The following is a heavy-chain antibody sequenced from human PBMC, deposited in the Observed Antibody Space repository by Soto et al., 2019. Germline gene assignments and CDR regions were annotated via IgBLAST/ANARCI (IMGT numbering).Heavy chain of an antibody. Sequence: PSKTLSLTWTVSGGSISSSIYYWVWIRQPPGKGLEWIGSIYYSGSTYYNPSLKSRVTISVDTSENQFSLKLSSVTAADTAVYYCASYLHDYYYGSGSPPGMDVWGQGTTVTVSS. J-gene: IGHJ6*02. CDR1: GGSISSSIYY. CDR2: IYYSGST. D-gene: IGHD3-10*01. CDR3: ASYLHDYYYGSGSPPGMDV. V-gene: IGHV4-39*01.